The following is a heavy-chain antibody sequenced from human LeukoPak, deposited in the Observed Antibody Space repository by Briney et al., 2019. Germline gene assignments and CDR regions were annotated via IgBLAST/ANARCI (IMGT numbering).Heavy chain of an antibody. CDR3: AGVLIAVSAFDY. Sequence: SETLSLTCSVSGGSVTSGTYYWTWIRQPPGKGLEWIGYIYYGGSTNYNPSLENRVTISVDTSKNQFSLMLTSVTAADTGVYFCAGVLIAVSAFDYWGRGVLATVSS. V-gene: IGHV4-61*01. D-gene: IGHD6-19*01. J-gene: IGHJ4*02. CDR2: IYYGGST. CDR1: GGSVTSGTYY.